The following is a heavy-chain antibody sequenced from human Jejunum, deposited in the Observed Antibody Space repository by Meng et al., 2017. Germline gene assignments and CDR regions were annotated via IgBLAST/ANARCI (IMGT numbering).Heavy chain of an antibody. CDR3: SRGDDSAKVGRD. CDR1: GGSFSDNY. CDR2: IHPSGSA. J-gene: IGHJ4*02. Sequence: SETLSLTCTVHGGSFSDNYWTWIRQHPGKGLEWIGEIHPSGSAYYDPSLKSRVTTSIDTPKNQFSLKLTSVTAADTAVYYCSRGDDSAKVGRDWGQGTLVTVSS. D-gene: IGHD4-23*01. V-gene: IGHV4-34*01.